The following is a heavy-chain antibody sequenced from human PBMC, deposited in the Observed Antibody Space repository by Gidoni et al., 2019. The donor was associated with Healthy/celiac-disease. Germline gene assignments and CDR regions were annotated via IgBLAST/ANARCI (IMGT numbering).Heavy chain of an antibody. J-gene: IGHJ3*02. CDR1: GGSISSYY. D-gene: IGHD3-9*01. CDR2: IYYSGST. V-gene: IGHV4-59*01. Sequence: QVQLQESGPGLVKPSETLSLTCTVSGGSISSYYWSWIRQPPGKGLEWIGYIYYSGSTNYNPSLKSRVTISVDTSKNQFSLKLSSVTAADTAVYYCARAGGEYFDWLLSSSGAFDIWGQGTMVTVSS. CDR3: ARAGGEYFDWLLSSSGAFDI.